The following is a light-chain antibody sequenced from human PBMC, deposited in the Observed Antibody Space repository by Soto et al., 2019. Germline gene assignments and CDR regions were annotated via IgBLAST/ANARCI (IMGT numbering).Light chain of an antibody. Sequence: QSALTHPASVSGSPGHSINISCTGTSIDVGGYNYVSWYQQHPGKAPKLMIYEVSNRPSGVSDSFSGSKSGNTASLTISALQAEDEADYYCSSYTRSTTYVFGTGAKVTVL. CDR2: EVS. CDR1: SIDVGGYNY. CDR3: SSYTRSTTYV. J-gene: IGLJ1*01. V-gene: IGLV2-14*01.